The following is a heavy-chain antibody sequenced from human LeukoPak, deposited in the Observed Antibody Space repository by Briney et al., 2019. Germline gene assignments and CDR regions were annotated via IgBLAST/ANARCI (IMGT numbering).Heavy chain of an antibody. D-gene: IGHD2-15*01. Sequence: PSETLSLTCTVSGGSIDSRSYYWDWIRQAPGKGLEWIGTIYHSGSTEYNPTLKGRAAIFVDTSKNQFSLILHSVAAADTAVYYCARRSEFDNTHYHYFDYWGQGALVTVSS. J-gene: IGHJ4*02. CDR2: IYHSGST. CDR3: ARRSEFDNTHYHYFDY. V-gene: IGHV4-39*01. CDR1: GGSIDSRSYY.